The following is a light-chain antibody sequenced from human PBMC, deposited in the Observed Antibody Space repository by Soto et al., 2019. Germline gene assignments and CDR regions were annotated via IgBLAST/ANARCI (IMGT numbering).Light chain of an antibody. Sequence: IGLSQSPGTVSLSPGERATLSCRASQSVSSSYLAWYQQKPGQAPRLLIYGASSRATGIPDRFSGSGSGTDFTLTISRLEPEDFAVYYCQQYGSSPRTFGQGTRLEIK. CDR3: QQYGSSPRT. CDR1: QSVSSSY. V-gene: IGKV3-20*01. CDR2: GAS. J-gene: IGKJ5*01.